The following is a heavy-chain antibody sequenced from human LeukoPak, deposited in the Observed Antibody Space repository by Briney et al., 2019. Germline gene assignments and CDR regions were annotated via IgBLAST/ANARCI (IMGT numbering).Heavy chain of an antibody. V-gene: IGHV1-18*01. J-gene: IGHJ4*02. CDR3: ARVPGYSSGWYPIDY. Sequence: GASVTVSCKASGYTFASYDISWVRQAPGQGLECMGWISAYNGNTNYAQKFQGRVTMTTDTSTSTAYMELRSLRSDDTAVYYCARVPGYSSGWYPIDYWGQGTLVTVSS. CDR1: GYTFASYD. D-gene: IGHD6-19*01. CDR2: ISAYNGNT.